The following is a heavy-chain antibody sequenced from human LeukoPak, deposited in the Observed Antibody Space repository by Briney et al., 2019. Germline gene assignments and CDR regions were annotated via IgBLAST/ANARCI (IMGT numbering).Heavy chain of an antibody. V-gene: IGHV3-11*04. D-gene: IGHD3-3*01. J-gene: IGHJ5*02. CDR2: ISSSGSTI. CDR1: GFSFSDYY. Sequence: GGSLRLSCAASGFSFSDYYMSWIRQAPGKGLEWVSYISSSGSTIYYADSVKGRLTISRDNAENSVYLQMNSLRAEDTAVYYCARDYYDFWSGYYGNWFDPWGQGTLVTVSS. CDR3: ARDYYDFWSGYYGNWFDP.